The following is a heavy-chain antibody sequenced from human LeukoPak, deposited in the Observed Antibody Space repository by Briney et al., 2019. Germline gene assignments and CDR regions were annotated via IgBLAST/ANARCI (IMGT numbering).Heavy chain of an antibody. Sequence: SETLSLTCTVSGGSIENYYWTWIRQPPGKGLEWIGYAYYTGSTNYNPSLKSRVAISLDTSKNQFSLKLSSVTAADTAVYYCAGHHPRNTVDFWGQGTLVTVSS. J-gene: IGHJ4*02. D-gene: IGHD2-8*02. CDR3: AGHHPRNTVDF. CDR1: GGSIENYY. V-gene: IGHV4-59*08. CDR2: AYYTGST.